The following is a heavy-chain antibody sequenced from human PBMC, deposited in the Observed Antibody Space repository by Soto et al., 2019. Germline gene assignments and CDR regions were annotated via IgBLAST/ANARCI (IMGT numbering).Heavy chain of an antibody. CDR1: GGSFSGYY. CDR2: INHSGST. V-gene: IGHV4-34*01. CDR3: ARGLAVLRYFDWFLGGNWFDP. J-gene: IGHJ5*02. D-gene: IGHD3-9*01. Sequence: SETLSLTCAVYGGSFSGYYWSWIRQPPGKGLEWIGEINHSGSTNYNPSLKSRVTISVDTSKNQFSLKLSSVTAADTAVYYCARGLAVLRYFDWFLGGNWFDPWGQGTLVTVS.